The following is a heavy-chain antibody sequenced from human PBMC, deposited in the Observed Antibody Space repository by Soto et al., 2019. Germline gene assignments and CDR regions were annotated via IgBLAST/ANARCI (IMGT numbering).Heavy chain of an antibody. V-gene: IGHV3-23*01. J-gene: IGHJ1*01. Sequence: GGSLRLSCAASGFTFSSYAMSWVRQAPGKGLEWVSVIIGSGDSTYFADSVKGRFTISRDNSKNTLYLQMNSLRAEDTAVYYCAKGVPGIAVAGTGYFQHWGQGTLVTVPQ. D-gene: IGHD6-19*01. CDR1: GFTFSSYA. CDR2: IIGSGDST. CDR3: AKGVPGIAVAGTGYFQH.